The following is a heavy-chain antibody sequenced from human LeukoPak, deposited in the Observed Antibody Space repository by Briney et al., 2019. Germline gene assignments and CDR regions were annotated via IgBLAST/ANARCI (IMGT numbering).Heavy chain of an antibody. V-gene: IGHV4-4*07. J-gene: IGHJ4*02. Sequence: PSEALSLTCTVSCGSISSYYWSWIRQPAGKGLEWIGRIYTSGSTNYNPSLKSRVTMSVDTSKNQFSLKLSSVTAADTAVYYCARGSGYTYGYPFDSWGQGTLVTVSS. CDR2: IYTSGST. D-gene: IGHD5-18*01. CDR1: CGSISSYY. CDR3: ARGSGYTYGYPFDS.